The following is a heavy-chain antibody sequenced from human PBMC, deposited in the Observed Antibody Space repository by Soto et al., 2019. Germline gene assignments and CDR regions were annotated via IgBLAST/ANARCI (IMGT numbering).Heavy chain of an antibody. V-gene: IGHV3-30*18. J-gene: IGHJ6*02. CDR2: ISYDGSNK. D-gene: IGHD3-3*01. CDR3: AKDPSALEYDFWTGYFYGMDV. CDR1: GFTFSSYG. Sequence: PVGSLRLSCAASGFTFSSYGMHWVRQAPGKGLEWVAVISYDGSNKYYADSVKGRFTISRDNSKNTLYLQMNSLRAEDTAVYYCAKDPSALEYDFWTGYFYGMDVWGQGTTVTVSS.